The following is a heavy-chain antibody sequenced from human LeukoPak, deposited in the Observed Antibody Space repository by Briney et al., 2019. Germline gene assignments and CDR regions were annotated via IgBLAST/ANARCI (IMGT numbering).Heavy chain of an antibody. CDR3: AKAAQIPRYYYDSSGYDAFDI. CDR2: ISYDGSNK. CDR1: GFTFSSYA. D-gene: IGHD3-22*01. Sequence: GRSLRLSCAASGFTFSSYAMHWVRQAPGKGLEWVAVISYDGSNKYYADSVKGRFTISRDNSKNTLYLQMNSLRAEDTAVYYCAKAAQIPRYYYDSSGYDAFDIWGQGTMVTVSS. J-gene: IGHJ3*02. V-gene: IGHV3-30-3*01.